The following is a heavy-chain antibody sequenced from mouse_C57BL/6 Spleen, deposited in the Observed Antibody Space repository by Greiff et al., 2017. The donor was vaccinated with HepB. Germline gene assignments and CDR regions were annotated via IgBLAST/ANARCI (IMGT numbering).Heavy chain of an antibody. V-gene: IGHV3-6*01. J-gene: IGHJ3*01. CDR2: ISYDGSN. D-gene: IGHD1-1*01. Sequence: EVKLMESGPGLVKPSQSLSLTCSVTGYSITSGYYWNWIRQFPGNKLEWMGYISYDGSNNYNPSLKNRISITRDTSKNQFFLKLNSVTTEDTATYYCARGEDYYGSRAWFAYWGQGTLVTVSA. CDR1: GYSITSGYY. CDR3: ARGEDYYGSRAWFAY.